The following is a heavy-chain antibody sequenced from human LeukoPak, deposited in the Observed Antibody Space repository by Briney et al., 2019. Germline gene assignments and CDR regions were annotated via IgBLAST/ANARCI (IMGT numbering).Heavy chain of an antibody. V-gene: IGHV4-34*01. CDR1: GGSFSGYY. J-gene: IGHJ4*02. Sequence: SETLSLTCAVYGGSFSGYYWSWIRQPPGKGLEWIGEINYSGSTNYNPSLKSRVTISVDTSKNQFSLKLSSVTAADTAVYYCARRGVVAAIFDYWGQGTLVTVSS. CDR2: INYSGST. D-gene: IGHD2-15*01. CDR3: ARRGVVAAIFDY.